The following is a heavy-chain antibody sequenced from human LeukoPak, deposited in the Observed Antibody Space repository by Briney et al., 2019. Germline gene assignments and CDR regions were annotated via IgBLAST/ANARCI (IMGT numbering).Heavy chain of an antibody. CDR1: GGSISSYSYY. D-gene: IGHD6-6*01. CDR2: IYYSGNT. V-gene: IGHV4-39*01. Sequence: PSETLSLTCTVSGGSISSYSYYWGWIRQPPGKGLEWIGTIYYSGNTFYNPSLKSRVTISLDTSRNQFSLKLSSVTAADTAVYYCARYLRYSSSYYFDDWGQGTLVTVAS. CDR3: ARYLRYSSSYYFDD. J-gene: IGHJ4*02.